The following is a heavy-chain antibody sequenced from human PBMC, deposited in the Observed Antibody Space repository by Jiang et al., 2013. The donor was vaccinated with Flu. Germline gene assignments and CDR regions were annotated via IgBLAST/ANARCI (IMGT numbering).Heavy chain of an antibody. J-gene: IGHJ4*02. CDR3: ARGDAYGDSLDY. V-gene: IGHV4-30-4*01. Sequence: PSQTLSLTCTVSGGSISSGDYYWSWIRQPPGKGLEWIGYIYYSGSTYYNPSLKSRVTISVDTSKNQFSLKLSSVTAADTAVYYCARGDAYGDSLDYWGQGTLVTVSS. CDR2: IYYSGST. CDR1: GGSISSGDYY. D-gene: IGHD4-17*01.